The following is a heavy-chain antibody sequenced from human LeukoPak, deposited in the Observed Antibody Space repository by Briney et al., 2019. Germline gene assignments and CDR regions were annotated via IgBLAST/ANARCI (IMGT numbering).Heavy chain of an antibody. J-gene: IGHJ4*02. Sequence: SETLSLTCTVSGVSMSTYYWSWLRQPPGKGLEWIGYIYYSGSNNYTPSLKSRVTISVDTSKNQFSLKLSSVTAADTAVYYCAASRYSSGWYYFDYWGQGTLVTVSS. D-gene: IGHD6-19*01. CDR3: AASRYSSGWYYFDY. CDR2: IYYSGSN. V-gene: IGHV4-59*01. CDR1: GVSMSTYY.